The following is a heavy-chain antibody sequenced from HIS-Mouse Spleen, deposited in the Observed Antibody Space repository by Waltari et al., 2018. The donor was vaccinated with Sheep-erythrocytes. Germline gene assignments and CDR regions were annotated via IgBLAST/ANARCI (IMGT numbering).Heavy chain of an antibody. V-gene: IGHV4-39*07. D-gene: IGHD6-6*01. CDR3: ARVSVAARFDY. CDR2: IYCSGST. CDR1: GCSISSSSYY. J-gene: IGHJ4*02. Sequence: QLQLQESGPGLVKPSETLSLTCTVSGCSISSSSYYWGWIRQPPGKGLEWIGSIYCSGSTYYNPSLKSRVTISVDTSKNQFSLKLSSVTAADTAVYYCARVSVAARFDYWGQGTLVTVSS.